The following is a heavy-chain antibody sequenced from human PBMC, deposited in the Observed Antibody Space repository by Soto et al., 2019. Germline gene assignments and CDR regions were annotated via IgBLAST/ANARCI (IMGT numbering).Heavy chain of an antibody. V-gene: IGHV5-51*01. CDR1: GYSFSTDW. Sequence: PGESLKISCKGSGYSFSTDWIGWVRQMPGKGLEWMGVIYPDDSDTRYSPSFQGQVTISADKSISTAYLQWSSLKASDTATYYCSWSTTWYNNFHYWGQGTLVTVSS. CDR2: IYPDDSDT. J-gene: IGHJ4*02. D-gene: IGHD6-13*01. CDR3: SWSTTWYNNFHY.